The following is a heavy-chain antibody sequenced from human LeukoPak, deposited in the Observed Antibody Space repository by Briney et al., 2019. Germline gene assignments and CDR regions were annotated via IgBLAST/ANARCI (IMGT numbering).Heavy chain of an antibody. CDR2: INPNSGGT. CDR1: GYTFTGYY. J-gene: IGHJ4*02. CDR3: ARDRGGQLRYFGWLWDY. V-gene: IGHV1-2*02. Sequence: SVKVSCKASGYTFTGYYMHWVRQAPGQGLEWMGWINPNSGGTNYAQKFQGRVTMTRDTSISTAYMELSRLRSDDTAVYYCARDRGGQLRYFGWLWDYWGQGTLVTVSS. D-gene: IGHD3-9*01.